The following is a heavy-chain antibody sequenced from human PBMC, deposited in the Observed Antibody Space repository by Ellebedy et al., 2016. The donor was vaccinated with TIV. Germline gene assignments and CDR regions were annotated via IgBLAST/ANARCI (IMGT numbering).Heavy chain of an antibody. CDR1: GFTFSSYA. V-gene: IGHV3-23*01. CDR2: ISGSGDTT. Sequence: GESLKISCAASGFTFSSYAMNSVRQAPGKGLEWVSAISGSGDTTYYADSVKGRFTISRDNSQDTVHLQMNSLRAEDTAVYYCTKRGVGWAAFDIWGPGTMVTVSS. J-gene: IGHJ3*02. CDR3: TKRGVGWAAFDI. D-gene: IGHD6-19*01.